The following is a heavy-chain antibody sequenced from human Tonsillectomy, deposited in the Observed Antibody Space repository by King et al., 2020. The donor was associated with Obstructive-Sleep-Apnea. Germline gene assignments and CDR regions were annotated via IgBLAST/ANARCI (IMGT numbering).Heavy chain of an antibody. D-gene: IGHD2-2*01. CDR1: GYSISSGYY. J-gene: IGHJ4*02. Sequence: VQLQESGPGLVKPSETLSLTCTVSGYSISSGYYWGWIRQPPGKGLEWIGSIYHSGSTYYNPSLKSRVTISVDTSKNQFSLKLSSVTAADTAVYYCARDWGDIVVVPAAMTLDHWGQGTLVTVSS. CDR3: ARDWGDIVVVPAAMTLDH. CDR2: IYHSGST. V-gene: IGHV4-38-2*02.